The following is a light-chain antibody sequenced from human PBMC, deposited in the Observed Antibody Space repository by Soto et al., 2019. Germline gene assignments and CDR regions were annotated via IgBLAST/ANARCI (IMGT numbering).Light chain of an antibody. V-gene: IGLV2-14*01. CDR2: EVS. J-gene: IGLJ1*01. CDR3: SSYTSSSTSV. CDR1: SSDVGGYNY. Sequence: QSALTQPASVSGSPGQSITISCTGTSSDVGGYNYVSWYQQHPGQAPKLMIYEVSNRPSGVSNRFSGSKSGNTASLTISGLHAEDEADYYCSSYTSSSTSVFGTGTKLTVL.